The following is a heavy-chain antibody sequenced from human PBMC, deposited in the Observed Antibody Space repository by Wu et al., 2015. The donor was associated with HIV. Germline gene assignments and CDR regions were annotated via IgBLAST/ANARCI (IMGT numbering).Heavy chain of an antibody. V-gene: IGHV1-69*01. Sequence: QVQLVQSGAEVKKPGASVKVSCKASGYTFTSYYMHWVRQAPGQGLEWMGGIIPFLGSIDYAQKFQGRVTISADESTTTVQMDFHSLTSEDTAVYYCARGGSLVDTSMVRRHYYYMDVWGRGTTVIVSS. CDR1: GYTFTSYY. J-gene: IGHJ6*03. CDR3: ARGGSLVDTSMVRRHYYYMDV. D-gene: IGHD5-18*01. CDR2: IIPFLGSI.